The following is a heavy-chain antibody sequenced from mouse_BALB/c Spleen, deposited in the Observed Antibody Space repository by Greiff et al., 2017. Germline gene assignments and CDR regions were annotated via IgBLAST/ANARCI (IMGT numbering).Heavy chain of an antibody. J-gene: IGHJ4*01. CDR3: AGVRRGYYYAMDY. CDR1: GFNIKDTY. V-gene: IGHV14-3*02. CDR2: IDPANGNT. D-gene: IGHD2-14*01. Sequence: ESGAELVKPGASVKLSCTASGFNIKDTYMHWVKQRPEQGLEWIGRIDPANGNTKYDPKFQGKATITADTSSNTAYLQLSSLTSEDTAVYYCAGVRRGYYYAMDYWGQGTSVTVSS.